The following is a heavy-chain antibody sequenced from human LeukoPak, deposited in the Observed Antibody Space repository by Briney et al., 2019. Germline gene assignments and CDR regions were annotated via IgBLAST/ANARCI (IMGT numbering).Heavy chain of an antibody. CDR3: ARVNRDGTF. D-gene: IGHD5-24*01. Sequence: GASVKVSCKAAGYAFTGSYIHWVRQAPGQGLEWMGIINPSGGSTSYAQKFQGRVTMTRDTSTSTVYMELSSLRSEDTAVYYCARVNRDGTFWGQGTLVTVSS. CDR2: INPSGGST. J-gene: IGHJ4*02. V-gene: IGHV1-46*01. CDR1: GYAFTGSY.